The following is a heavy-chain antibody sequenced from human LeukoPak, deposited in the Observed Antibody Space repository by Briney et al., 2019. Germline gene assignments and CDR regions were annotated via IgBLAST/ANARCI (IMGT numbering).Heavy chain of an antibody. V-gene: IGHV4-39*07. D-gene: IGHD3-22*01. CDR1: GGSISSSSYY. CDR2: IYHSGST. J-gene: IGHJ4*02. CDR3: ARVHYYDSSGPQYYFDY. Sequence: SETLSLTCTVSGGSISSSSYYWGWIRQPPGKGLEWIGSIYHSGSTYYNPSLKSRVTISVDTSKNQFSLKLSSVTAADTAVYYCARVHYYDSSGPQYYFDYWGQGTLVTVSS.